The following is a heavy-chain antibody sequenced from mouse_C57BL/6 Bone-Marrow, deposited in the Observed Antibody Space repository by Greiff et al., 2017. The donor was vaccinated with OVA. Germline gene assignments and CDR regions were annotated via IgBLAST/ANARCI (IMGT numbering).Heavy chain of an antibody. CDR2: IHPDGGDT. J-gene: IGHJ2*01. CDR3: TTAPCYGYDGFDY. D-gene: IGHD2-9*01. CDR1: GFTFKSYC. V-gene: IGHV14-1*01. Sequence: EVQLQQSGAELVRPGASVKLSCTASGFTFKSYCMHWVKQRPEQGLEWIGRIHPDGGDTDYAAKFKGKATMTADTSSNTAYLQLSSLTSEDSAVYYCTTAPCYGYDGFDYWGQGTTLTVSS.